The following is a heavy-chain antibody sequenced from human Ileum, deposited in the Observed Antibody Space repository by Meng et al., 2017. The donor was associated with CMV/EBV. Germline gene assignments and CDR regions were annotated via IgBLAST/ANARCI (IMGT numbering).Heavy chain of an antibody. D-gene: IGHD6-19*01. CDR1: GFTFSDYC. CDR3: VRSSGWALFDY. J-gene: IGHJ4*02. V-gene: IGHV1-2*02. Sequence: VQRVQAGVEMKKPWALVKVSCTTSGFTFSDYCIHWVRQAPGQGLEWMGWVNSKNTATNYARKFQGRVSMTRDTSISTAHMELSRLMSDDTAVYYCVRSSGWALFDYWGQGTLVTVSS. CDR2: VNSKNTAT.